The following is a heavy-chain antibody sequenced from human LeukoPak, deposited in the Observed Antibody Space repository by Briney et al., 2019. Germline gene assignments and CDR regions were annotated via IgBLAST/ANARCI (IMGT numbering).Heavy chain of an antibody. D-gene: IGHD4-23*01. CDR3: AKDIGFGGNRVDAFDI. CDR1: GFTFSSYA. CDR2: ISGSGGST. V-gene: IGHV3-23*01. Sequence: GGSLRLSCAASGFTFSSYAMSWVRQAPGKGLEWVSAISGSGGSTYYADSVKGRFTISRDNSKNTLYLQMNSLRAEDTAVYYCAKDIGFGGNRVDAFDIWGQGTMVTVSS. J-gene: IGHJ3*02.